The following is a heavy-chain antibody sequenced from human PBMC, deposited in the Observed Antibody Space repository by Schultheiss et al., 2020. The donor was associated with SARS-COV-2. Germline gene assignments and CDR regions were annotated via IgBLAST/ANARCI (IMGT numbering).Heavy chain of an antibody. CDR2: IFYTGTA. CDR1: GGSITSGDCY. J-gene: IGHJ4*02. Sequence: SQTLSLTCTVSGGSITSGDCYWSWIRQHPGKGLEWIGYIFYTGTAYYNPSLKSRVTISVDTSKNQFSLKLSSVTAADTAVYYCATTLGYCSSTSCPDYWGQGTLVTVSS. CDR3: ATTLGYCSSTSCPDY. V-gene: IGHV4-30-4*08. D-gene: IGHD2-2*01.